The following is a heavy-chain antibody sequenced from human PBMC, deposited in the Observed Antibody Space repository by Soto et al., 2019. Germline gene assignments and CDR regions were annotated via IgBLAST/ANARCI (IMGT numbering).Heavy chain of an antibody. CDR1: GGSISSGDYY. J-gene: IGHJ5*02. CDR3: ARVLFLAVAGKREGWFDP. CDR2: IYYSGST. Sequence: QVQLQESGPGLVKPSQTLSLTCTVSGGSISSGDYYWSWIRQPPGKGLEWIGYIYYSGSTYYNPSLKRRITISVDTSKNQFSLKLSSLTAADTAVYYCARVLFLAVAGKREGWFDPWGQGTLVTVSS. D-gene: IGHD6-19*01. V-gene: IGHV4-30-4*01.